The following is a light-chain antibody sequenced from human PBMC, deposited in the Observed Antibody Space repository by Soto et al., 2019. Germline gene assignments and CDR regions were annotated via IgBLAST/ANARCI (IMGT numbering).Light chain of an antibody. CDR2: GAS. CDR1: QSVSSSY. Sequence: EIVLTQSPGTLSLSPGERATLSCRASQSVSSSYLAWYQQKPGQAPRLLIYGASSRATGIPDRFSGSGSGTDFTLTISRLEPEDFAVYYWQQYGSSPRTFGQGTKVESK. V-gene: IGKV3-20*01. CDR3: QQYGSSPRT. J-gene: IGKJ1*01.